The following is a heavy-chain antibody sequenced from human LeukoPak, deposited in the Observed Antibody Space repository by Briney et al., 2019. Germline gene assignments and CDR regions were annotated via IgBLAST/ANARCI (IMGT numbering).Heavy chain of an antibody. V-gene: IGHV3-7*03. CDR2: IKEDGSEK. CDR1: GFTFSRSW. Sequence: GGSLRLSCAASGFTFSRSWMTWVRQAPGKGLEWVANIKEDGSEKNYVDSVKGRFTISRDNSKNTLYLQMNSLRAEDTAVYYCARDDWFDPWGQGTLVTVSS. J-gene: IGHJ5*02. CDR3: ARDDWFDP.